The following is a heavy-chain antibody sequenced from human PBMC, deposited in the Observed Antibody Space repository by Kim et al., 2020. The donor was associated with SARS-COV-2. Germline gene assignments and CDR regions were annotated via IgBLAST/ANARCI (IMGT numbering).Heavy chain of an antibody. D-gene: IGHD3-22*01. CDR2: IKQDGSEK. V-gene: IGHV3-7*01. CDR1: GFTFSSYW. J-gene: IGHJ4*02. CDR3: ARDDSSGYFDY. Sequence: GGSLRLSCAASGFTFSSYWMSWVRQAPGKGLEWVANIKQDGSEKYYVGSVKGRFTISRDNAKNSLYLQMNSLRAEDTAVYYCARDDSSGYFDYWGQGTLVTVSS.